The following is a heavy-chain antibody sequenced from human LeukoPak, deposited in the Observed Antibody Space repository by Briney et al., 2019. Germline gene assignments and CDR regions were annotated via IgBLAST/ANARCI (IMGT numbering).Heavy chain of an antibody. CDR2: IKQCGSEK. CDR3: ARVLWSGEGFDP. CDR1: GFTFRRYW. J-gene: IGHJ5*02. D-gene: IGHD3-10*01. V-gene: IGHV3-7*03. Sequence: GGSLRLSCAASGFTFRRYWMSWVRQAPGKGVEWVANIKQCGSEKYYVDSVKGRFTISRDNAKNSLYLQMNSLRAEDTAVYYCARVLWSGEGFDPWGQGTLVTVSS.